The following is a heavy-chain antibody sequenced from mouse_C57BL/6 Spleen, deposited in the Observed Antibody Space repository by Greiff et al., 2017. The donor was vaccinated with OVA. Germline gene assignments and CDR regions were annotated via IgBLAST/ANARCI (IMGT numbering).Heavy chain of an antibody. J-gene: IGHJ2*01. D-gene: IGHD1-1*01. CDR1: GYTFTSYW. Sequence: QVQLQQSGAELVRPGSSVKLSCKASGYTFTSYWMDWVKQRPGQGLEWIGNIYPSDSETHYNQKFKDKATLTVDKSSSTAYMQLSSLTSEDSAVYYCARKASSPHFDYWGQGTTLTVSS. CDR2: IYPSDSET. CDR3: ARKASSPHFDY. V-gene: IGHV1-61*01.